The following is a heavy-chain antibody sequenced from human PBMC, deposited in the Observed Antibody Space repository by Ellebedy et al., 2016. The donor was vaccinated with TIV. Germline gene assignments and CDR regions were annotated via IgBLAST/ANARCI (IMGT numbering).Heavy chain of an antibody. D-gene: IGHD3-10*01. J-gene: IGHJ4*02. CDR2: ISSISDDI. CDR3: ARKVSMVRERTLDY. Sequence: GESLKISCEVSGFKFSGYCMNWVRQAPGKGLEWVSSISSISDDIHYTDSVEGRFTISRDNAENSLYLQMNSLRAEDTALNYCARKVSMVRERTLDYWGQGTLVTVSS. V-gene: IGHV3-21*04. CDR1: GFKFSGYC.